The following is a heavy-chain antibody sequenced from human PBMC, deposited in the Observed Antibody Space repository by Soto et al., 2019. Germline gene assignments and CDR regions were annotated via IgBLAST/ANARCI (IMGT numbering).Heavy chain of an antibody. CDR1: GGSISSGGYY. Sequence: SETLSLTCTVSGGSISSGGYYWSWIRQHPGKGLEWIGYIYYSGSTYYNYYNPSLKSRVTISVDTSKNQFSLKLGSVTAADTAVYYCARTPLLWGQGTLVTVSS. V-gene: IGHV4-31*03. CDR3: ARTPLL. J-gene: IGHJ4*02. CDR2: IYYSGSTYYN. D-gene: IGHD1-26*01.